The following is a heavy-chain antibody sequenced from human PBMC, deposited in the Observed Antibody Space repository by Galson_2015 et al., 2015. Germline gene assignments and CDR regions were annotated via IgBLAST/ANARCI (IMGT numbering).Heavy chain of an antibody. D-gene: IGHD2-15*01. CDR1: GFTFSSYW. Sequence: SLRLSCAVSGFTFSSYWMHWVRQAPGKGLEWVGRIKSKTDGGTTDYAAPVKGRFTISRDDSKNTLYLQVNSLKTEDTAVYYCTRDSNGGSDSWGQGTLVNVSS. CDR2: IKSKTDGGTT. V-gene: IGHV3-15*01. CDR3: TRDSNGGSDS. J-gene: IGHJ5*01.